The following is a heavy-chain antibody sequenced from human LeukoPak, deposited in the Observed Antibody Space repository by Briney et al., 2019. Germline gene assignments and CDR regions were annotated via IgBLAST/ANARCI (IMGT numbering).Heavy chain of an antibody. CDR2: IGYDGSKK. CDR3: ARACSSTSCYRSRSYYYYMDV. Sequence: GGSLRLSCAAPGFTFSSYAMSWVRQAPGKGLVWVAVIGYDGSKKYYADSVKGRFTISRDNSKNTLYLQMNSLRAEDTAVYYCARACSSTSCYRSRSYYYYMDVWGKGTTVTVSS. V-gene: IGHV3-33*08. J-gene: IGHJ6*03. CDR1: GFTFSSYA. D-gene: IGHD2-2*01.